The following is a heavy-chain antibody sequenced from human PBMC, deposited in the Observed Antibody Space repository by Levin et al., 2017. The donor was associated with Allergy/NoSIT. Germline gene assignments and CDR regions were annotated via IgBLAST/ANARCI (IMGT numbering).Heavy chain of an antibody. J-gene: IGHJ3*02. Sequence: GGSLRLSCTASGFTFGDYAMSWFRQAPGKGLEWVGFIRSKAYGGTTEYAASVKGRFTISRDDSKSIAYLQMNSLKTEDTAVYYCTRVVFYDILTGYAFDSWGQGTMVTVSS. CDR3: TRVVFYDILTGYAFDS. V-gene: IGHV3-49*03. CDR2: IRSKAYGGTT. D-gene: IGHD3-9*01. CDR1: GFTFGDYA.